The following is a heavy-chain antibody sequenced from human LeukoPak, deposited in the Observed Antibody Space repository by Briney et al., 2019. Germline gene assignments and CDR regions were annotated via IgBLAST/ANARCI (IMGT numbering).Heavy chain of an antibody. CDR1: GYTFTAYY. D-gene: IGHD3-22*01. CDR2: INPNTGGT. CDR3: ARASQDYYDSSGRGYFQE. Sequence: ASVKVSCKASGYTFTAYYIHWVRQAPGQGLEWLGRINPNTGGTNYAQKFQGRVTMTRDTSISTAYMELSRLRSHDTAVYYCARASQDYYDSSGRGYFQEWGQGTLVTVSS. V-gene: IGHV1-2*06. J-gene: IGHJ1*01.